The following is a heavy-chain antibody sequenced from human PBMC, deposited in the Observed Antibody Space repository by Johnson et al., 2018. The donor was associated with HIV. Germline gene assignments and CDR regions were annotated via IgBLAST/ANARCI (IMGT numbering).Heavy chain of an antibody. Sequence: VQLVESGGGVVQPGRSLRLSCAASGFTFSSYAMSWVRQAPGKGLEWVSAISGSGGSTYYADSVKGRFTISRDNSKNTLYLQMNSLRAEDTAVYYCAKVRNDDYESSGYYYEEGQDAFDIWGQGTMVTVSS. V-gene: IGHV3-23*04. CDR1: GFTFSSYA. CDR2: ISGSGGST. CDR3: AKVRNDDYESSGYYYEEGQDAFDI. D-gene: IGHD3-22*01. J-gene: IGHJ3*02.